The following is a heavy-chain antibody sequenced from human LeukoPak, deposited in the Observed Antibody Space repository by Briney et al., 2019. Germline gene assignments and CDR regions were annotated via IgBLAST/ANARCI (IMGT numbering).Heavy chain of an antibody. J-gene: IGHJ3*02. CDR1: GGSISSGGYY. CDR3: ARIRTEGTLYPHDAFDI. D-gene: IGHD2-8*01. V-gene: IGHV4-30-2*01. Sequence: PSETLSLTCTVSGGSISSGGYYWSWIRQPPGKGLEWIGYIYHSGSTYYNPSLKSRVTISVDRSKNQFSLKLSSVTAADTAVYYCARIRTEGTLYPHDAFDIWGQGTMVTVSS. CDR2: IYHSGST.